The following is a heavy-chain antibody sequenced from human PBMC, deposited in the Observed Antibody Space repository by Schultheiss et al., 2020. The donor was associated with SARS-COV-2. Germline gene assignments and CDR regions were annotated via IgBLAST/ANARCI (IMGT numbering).Heavy chain of an antibody. CDR3: ARDWVTTQYYYYYGMDV. Sequence: SETLSLTCTVSGGSISSSSYYWSWIRQPPGKGLEWIGYIYYSGSTNYNPSLKSRVTISVDTSKNQFSLKLSSVTAADTAVYYCARDWVTTQYYYYYGMDVWGQGTTVTVSS. J-gene: IGHJ6*02. D-gene: IGHD4-17*01. CDR2: IYYSGST. V-gene: IGHV4-61*01. CDR1: GGSISSSSYY.